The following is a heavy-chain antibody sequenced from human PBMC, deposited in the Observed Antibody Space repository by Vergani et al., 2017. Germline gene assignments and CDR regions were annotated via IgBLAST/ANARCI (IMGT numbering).Heavy chain of an antibody. J-gene: IGHJ4*02. D-gene: IGHD6-19*01. V-gene: IGHV3-30*18. Sequence: VPLLESGGGLVQPGGSLRLSCAASGFSFSSYGMHWVRQAPGKGLEWVAVISYDGSNKYYADYVKGRCTISRDNSKNKLYLQMNSLRAEDTAVYYCAKLAVAGTGFDYWGQGTLVTVSS. CDR3: AKLAVAGTGFDY. CDR2: ISYDGSNK. CDR1: GFSFSSYG.